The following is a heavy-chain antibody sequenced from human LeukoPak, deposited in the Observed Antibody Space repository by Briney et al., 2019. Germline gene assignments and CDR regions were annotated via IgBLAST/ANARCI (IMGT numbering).Heavy chain of an antibody. V-gene: IGHV1-69*04. CDR3: ALTSSDFYYYYGMDV. CDR2: IIPFLGIA. CDR1: GGTFSSYA. D-gene: IGHD6-6*01. J-gene: IGHJ6*02. Sequence: ASVKVSCKASGGTFSSYAISWVRQAPGQGLEWMGRIIPFLGIANYAQKFQGRVTITADKSTSTAYMELSSLRSEDTAVYYCALTSSDFYYYYGMDVWGQGTTVTVSS.